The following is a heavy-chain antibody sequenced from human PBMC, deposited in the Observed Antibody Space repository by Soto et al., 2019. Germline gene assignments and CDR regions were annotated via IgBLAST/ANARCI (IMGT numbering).Heavy chain of an antibody. CDR2: ITPYNGNA. V-gene: IGHV1-18*04. D-gene: IGHD6-19*01. Sequence: QVHLVQSGAVVENPGASVKVSCKASGYTFTNFGINWGRQAPVQGLEWMGWITPYNGNANYPQKHQDRLTITADTSTNTAYLELRSLRSDDTAVYFCARARMCSGAHHDYWGQGTRVTVSS. CDR1: GYTFTNFG. CDR3: ARARMCSGAHHDY. J-gene: IGHJ4*02.